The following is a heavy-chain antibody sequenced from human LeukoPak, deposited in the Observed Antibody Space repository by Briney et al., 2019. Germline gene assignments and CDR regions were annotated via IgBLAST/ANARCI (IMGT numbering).Heavy chain of an antibody. Sequence: PGGSLRLSCAASGFTFSSYWMYWVRQAPGKGLVWVSHINGDGSSTTYADSVKGRFTISRDNAKNSLYLQMNSLRAEDTAVYYCAELGITMIGGVWGKGTTVTTSS. CDR1: GFTFSSYW. V-gene: IGHV3-74*01. CDR3: AELGITMIGGV. J-gene: IGHJ6*04. CDR2: INGDGSST. D-gene: IGHD3-10*02.